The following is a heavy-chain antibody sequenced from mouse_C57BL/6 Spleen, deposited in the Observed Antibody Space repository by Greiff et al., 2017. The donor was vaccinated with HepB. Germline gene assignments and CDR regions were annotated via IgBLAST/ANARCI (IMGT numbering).Heavy chain of an antibody. J-gene: IGHJ1*03. CDR3: TTRGTGTGYFDV. V-gene: IGHV14-4*01. D-gene: IGHD4-1*01. Sequence: VQLQQSGAELVRPGASVKLSCTASGFNIKDDYMHWVKQRPEQGLEWIGWIDPENGDTEYASKFQGKATITADTSSNTAYLQLSSLTSEDTAVYYCTTRGTGTGYFDVWGTGTTVTVSS. CDR1: GFNIKDDY. CDR2: IDPENGDT.